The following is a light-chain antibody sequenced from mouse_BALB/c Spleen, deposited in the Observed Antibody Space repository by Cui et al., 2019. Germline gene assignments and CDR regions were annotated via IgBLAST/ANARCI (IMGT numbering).Light chain of an antibody. Sequence: DIVMTQSQKFMSTSVGERVSITCKASQNVSTAVAWYQQKPGQSPKALIYLASNRHTGVPDRFTGSGSGTDFTLTISNVQSEDLADYFCLQHWNYPLTFGGGTKLEIK. CDR2: LAS. V-gene: IGKV6-14*01. CDR3: LQHWNYPLT. J-gene: IGKJ1*01. CDR1: QNVSTA.